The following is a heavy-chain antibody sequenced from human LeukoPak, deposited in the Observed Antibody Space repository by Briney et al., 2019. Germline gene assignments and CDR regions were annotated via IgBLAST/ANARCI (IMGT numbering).Heavy chain of an antibody. CDR1: GGSISSGGYS. Sequence: SQTLSLTCAVSGGSISSGGYSWSWIRQPPGKGLEWIGYIYHSGSTYYNPSLKSRVTTSVDRSKNQFFLKLSSVTAADTAVYYCARSPGVIPYYFDYWGQGTLVTVSS. J-gene: IGHJ4*02. V-gene: IGHV4-30-2*01. CDR3: ARSPGVIPYYFDY. D-gene: IGHD3-10*01. CDR2: IYHSGST.